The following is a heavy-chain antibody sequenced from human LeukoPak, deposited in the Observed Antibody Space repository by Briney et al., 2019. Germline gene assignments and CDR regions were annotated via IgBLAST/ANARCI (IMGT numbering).Heavy chain of an antibody. J-gene: IGHJ4*02. D-gene: IGHD3-22*01. V-gene: IGHV3-7*04. CDR1: GFTFSSYW. CDR2: IKQDGSEK. CDR3: ARVYYYDSSGYSYYFDY. Sequence: GVSLRLSCAASGFTFSSYWMSWVRQAPGKGLEWVADIKQDGSEKYYVDSVKGRFTISRDNAKNSLYLQMNSLRAEDTAVYYCARVYYYDSSGYSYYFDYWGQGTLVTVSS.